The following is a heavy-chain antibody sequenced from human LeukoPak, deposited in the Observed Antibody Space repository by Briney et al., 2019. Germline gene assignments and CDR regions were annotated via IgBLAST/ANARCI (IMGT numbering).Heavy chain of an antibody. CDR2: ISSSSSTI. Sequence: GGSLRLSCAASGFTFSSYSMNWVRQAPGKGLEWVSYISSSSSTIYYADSVKGRFTISRDNAKNSLYLQMNSLRAEDTAVYCCAREGYYFDYWGQGTLVTVSS. CDR1: GFTFSSYS. V-gene: IGHV3-48*01. CDR3: AREGYYFDY. J-gene: IGHJ4*02.